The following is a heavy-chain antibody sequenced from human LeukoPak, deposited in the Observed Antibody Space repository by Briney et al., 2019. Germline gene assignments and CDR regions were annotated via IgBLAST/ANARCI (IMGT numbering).Heavy chain of an antibody. CDR3: ATGPLQYYDILTGQYFQH. D-gene: IGHD3-9*01. Sequence: VASVKVSCKASGYTFTGYYMHWVRQAPGKGLEWMGGFDPEDGETIYAQKFQDRVTMTEDTSTDTAYMELSSLRSEDTAVYYCATGPLQYYDILTGQYFQHWGQGTLVTVSS. CDR1: GYTFTGYY. J-gene: IGHJ1*01. CDR2: FDPEDGET. V-gene: IGHV1-24*01.